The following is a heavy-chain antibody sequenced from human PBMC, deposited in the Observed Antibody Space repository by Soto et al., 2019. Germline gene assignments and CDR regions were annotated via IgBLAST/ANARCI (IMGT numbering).Heavy chain of an antibody. CDR1: GFTFSSYW. Sequence: EVQLVESGGGLVQPGGSLRLSCAASGFTFSSYWMHWVRQAPGKGLVWVSRINSGGSSTSYADSVKGRFTVSRDNARNTLYLQMNSLRPEDTAVYYCARAYCRGGSGYSGDAFDIWGQGTMVTVSS. CDR3: ARAYCRGGSGYSGDAFDI. CDR2: INSGGSST. J-gene: IGHJ3*02. D-gene: IGHD2-15*01. V-gene: IGHV3-74*01.